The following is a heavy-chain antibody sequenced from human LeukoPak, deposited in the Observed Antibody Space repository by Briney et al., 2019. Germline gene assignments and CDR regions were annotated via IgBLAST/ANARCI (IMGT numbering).Heavy chain of an antibody. V-gene: IGHV1-46*01. J-gene: IGHJ4*02. CDR1: GYTFTSYY. CDR3: ARDSLKYSYGWIHDY. CDR2: INPSGGST. Sequence: ASVKVSRKASGYTFTSYYMHWVRQAPGQGLEWMGIINPSGGSTSYAQKFQGRVTMTRDMSTSTVYMELSSLRSEDTAVYYCARDSLKYSYGWIHDYWGQGTLVTVSS. D-gene: IGHD5-18*01.